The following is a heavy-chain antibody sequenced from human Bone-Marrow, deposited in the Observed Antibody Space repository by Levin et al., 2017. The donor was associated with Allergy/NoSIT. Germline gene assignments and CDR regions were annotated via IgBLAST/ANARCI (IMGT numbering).Heavy chain of an antibody. CDR2: IYYSGST. Sequence: SETLSLTCTVSGGSVSSGSYYWSWIRQPPGKGLEWIGYIYYSGSTNYNPSLKSRVTISVDTSKNQFSLKLSSVTAADTAVYYCASGGITIFGVVPYYYYMDVWGKGTTVTVSS. CDR3: ASGGITIFGVVPYYYYMDV. V-gene: IGHV4-61*01. D-gene: IGHD3-3*01. J-gene: IGHJ6*03. CDR1: GGSVSSGSYY.